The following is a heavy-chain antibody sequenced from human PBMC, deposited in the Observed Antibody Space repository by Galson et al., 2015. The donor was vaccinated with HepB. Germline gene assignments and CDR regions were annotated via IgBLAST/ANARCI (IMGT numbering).Heavy chain of an antibody. CDR2: ISSSSSTI. J-gene: IGHJ4*02. D-gene: IGHD3-9*01. V-gene: IGHV3-11*04. CDR3: AREYYDILTGYSFFDY. CDR1: GFTFSDYY. Sequence: SLRLSCAASGFTFSDYYMSWIRQAPGKGLEWVSYISSSSSTIYYADSVKGRLTISRDNAKNSLYLQMNSLRDEDTAVYYCAREYYDILTGYSFFDYWGQGTLVTVSS.